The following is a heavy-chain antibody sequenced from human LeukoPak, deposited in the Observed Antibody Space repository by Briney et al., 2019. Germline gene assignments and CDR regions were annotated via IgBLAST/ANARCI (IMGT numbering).Heavy chain of an antibody. V-gene: IGHV3-66*01. CDR2: IYSGGST. Sequence: PGGSLRLSCAASGFTVSSSYMSWVRQAPGKGLEWVSVIYSGGSTYYADSVKGRFTISRDNSKNTLYLQMNSLRAEDTAVYYCARDGYRSRGFQHWGQGTLVTVSS. CDR1: GFTVSSSY. J-gene: IGHJ1*01. CDR3: ARDGYRSRGFQH. D-gene: IGHD6-25*01.